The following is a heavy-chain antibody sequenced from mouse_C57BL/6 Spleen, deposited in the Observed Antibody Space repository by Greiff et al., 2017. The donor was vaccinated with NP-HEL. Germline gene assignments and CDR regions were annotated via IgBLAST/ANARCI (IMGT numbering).Heavy chain of an antibody. Sequence: EVMLVESGGGLVQPGGSLSLSCAASGFTFTDYYMSWVRQPPGKALEWLGFIRDKANGYTTEYSASVKGRFTISRDNSQSILYLQMNALRAEDSATYYWARNHLSYGNYEDYAMDYWGQGTSVTVSS. V-gene: IGHV7-3*01. CDR3: ARNHLSYGNYEDYAMDY. CDR2: IRDKANGYTT. D-gene: IGHD2-1*01. CDR1: GFTFTDYY. J-gene: IGHJ4*01.